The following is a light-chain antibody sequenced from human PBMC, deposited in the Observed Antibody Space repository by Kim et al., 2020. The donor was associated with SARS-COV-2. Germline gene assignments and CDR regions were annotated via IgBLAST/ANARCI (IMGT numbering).Light chain of an antibody. CDR1: QSVSSSY. CDR2: AAS. J-gene: IGKJ5*01. V-gene: IGKV3-20*01. CDR3: QQYGSSSIT. Sequence: SPGERATLSCRASQSVSSSYLAWYQQKPVQAPRLLIYAASSRATGIPDRFSGSGSGTDFTLTISRLEPEDFVVYYCQQYGSSSITFGQGTRLEIK.